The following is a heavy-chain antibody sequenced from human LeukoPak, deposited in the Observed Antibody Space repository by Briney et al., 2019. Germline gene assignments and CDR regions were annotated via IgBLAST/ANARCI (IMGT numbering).Heavy chain of an antibody. Sequence: GASVKVSCKASGYTFTSYDISWVRQAPGQGLEWMGWISAYNGNTNYAQKLQGRVTMTTDTSTSTAYMELRSLRSDDTAVYYCARDYIAARPMGFDYWGQGTLVTVSS. D-gene: IGHD6-6*01. J-gene: IGHJ4*02. CDR1: GYTFTSYD. V-gene: IGHV1-18*01. CDR3: ARDYIAARPMGFDY. CDR2: ISAYNGNT.